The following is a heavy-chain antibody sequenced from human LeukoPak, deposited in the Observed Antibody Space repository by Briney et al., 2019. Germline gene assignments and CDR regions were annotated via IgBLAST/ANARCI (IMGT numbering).Heavy chain of an antibody. CDR1: GFTFSSYA. D-gene: IGHD3-22*01. Sequence: GGSLRLSCAASGFTFSSYAMHWVRQAPGKGLEWVAVISYDGSNKYYADSVKGRFTISRDNSKNTLYLQMNSLRAEDTAVYYCARRYYGSATYRLPYDYWGQGTLVTVSS. CDR2: ISYDGSNK. J-gene: IGHJ4*02. V-gene: IGHV3-30-3*01. CDR3: ARRYYGSATYRLPYDY.